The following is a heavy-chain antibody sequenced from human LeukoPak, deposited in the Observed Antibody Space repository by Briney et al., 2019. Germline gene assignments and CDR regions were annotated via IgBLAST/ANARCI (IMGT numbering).Heavy chain of an antibody. D-gene: IGHD6-6*01. V-gene: IGHV3-7*04. Sequence: GGSLRLSCAASGFTFSSYWVSWVRQAPGKGLEWVANIKQDGSEKYYVDSVKGRFTISRDNAKNSLYLQMNSLRAEDTAVYYCARGRDSSSSYPGYWGQGTLVTVSS. CDR2: IKQDGSEK. CDR3: ARGRDSSSSYPGY. J-gene: IGHJ4*02. CDR1: GFTFSSYW.